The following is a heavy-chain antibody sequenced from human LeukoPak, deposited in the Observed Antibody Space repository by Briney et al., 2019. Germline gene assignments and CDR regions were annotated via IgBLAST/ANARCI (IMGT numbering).Heavy chain of an antibody. Sequence: PSETLSLTCIVSGASIMKGDYYWSWIRQPPGKGLEWIEYIYHSGSTNYNPSLKSRVTISVDTSKNQFSLKLSSVTAADTAVYYCARYSSGWYGGFDYWGQGTLVTVSS. CDR3: ARYSSGWYGGFDY. J-gene: IGHJ4*02. V-gene: IGHV4-61*08. D-gene: IGHD6-19*01. CDR1: GASIMKGDYY. CDR2: IYHSGST.